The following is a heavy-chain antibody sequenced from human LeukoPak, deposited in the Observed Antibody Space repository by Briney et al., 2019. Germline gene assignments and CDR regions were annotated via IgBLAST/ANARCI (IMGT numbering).Heavy chain of an antibody. CDR1: GYTFTAYY. J-gene: IGHJ4*02. D-gene: IGHD3-22*01. Sequence: ASVKVSCKASGYTFTAYYMHWLRQAPGQGLEWMAWININNGDTKYAQKFQGRVTMTRDTPISTAYMELSSLTSDDTAVYYCGRDVPSSGYASDYWGQGTLVTVSS. CDR3: GRDVPSSGYASDY. CDR2: ININNGDT. V-gene: IGHV1-2*02.